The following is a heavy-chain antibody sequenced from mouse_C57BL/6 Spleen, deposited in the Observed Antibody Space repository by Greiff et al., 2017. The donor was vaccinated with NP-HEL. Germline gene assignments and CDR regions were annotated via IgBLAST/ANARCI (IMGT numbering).Heavy chain of an antibody. D-gene: IGHD2-4*01. J-gene: IGHJ3*01. CDR3: ARWYYDDDRGFAY. CDR1: GYTFTSYW. Sequence: QVQLQQSGAELVKPGASVKMSCKASGYTFTSYWITWVKQRPGQGLEWIGDIYPGSGSTNYNEKFKSKATLTVDTSSSTAYMQLSSLTSEDSAVYYCARWYYDDDRGFAYWGQGTLVTVSA. CDR2: IYPGSGST. V-gene: IGHV1-55*01.